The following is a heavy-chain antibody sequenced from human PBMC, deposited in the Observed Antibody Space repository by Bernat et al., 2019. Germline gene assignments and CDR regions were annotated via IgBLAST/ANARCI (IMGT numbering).Heavy chain of an antibody. CDR1: GFTVSSNY. D-gene: IGHD2-15*01. Sequence: EVQLVESGGGLIQPGGSLRLSCAASGFTVSSNYMSWVRQAPGKGLEWVSVIYSGGSTYYADSVKGRFTISRDNSKNTLYLQMNSLRAEDTAVYYCARDLGGGSSDYFDYWGQGTLVTVSS. J-gene: IGHJ4*02. CDR3: ARDLGGGSSDYFDY. V-gene: IGHV3-53*01. CDR2: IYSGGST.